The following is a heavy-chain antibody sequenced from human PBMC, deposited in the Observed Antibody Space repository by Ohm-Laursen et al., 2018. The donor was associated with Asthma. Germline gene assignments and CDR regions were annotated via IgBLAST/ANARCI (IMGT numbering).Heavy chain of an antibody. CDR3: VRDVVDRFDY. CDR1: GYSVTSYA. CDR2: IYIGNT. V-gene: IGHV1-18*04. J-gene: IGHJ4*02. Sequence: ASVKVSCKASGYSVTSYAFSWVRQAPGQRPEWMGWIYIGNTNYAPNFRARITMTTDTYTNTAYMELRSLTSDDTAVYYCVRDVVDRFDYWGQGSLVIVSS. D-gene: IGHD2-21*01.